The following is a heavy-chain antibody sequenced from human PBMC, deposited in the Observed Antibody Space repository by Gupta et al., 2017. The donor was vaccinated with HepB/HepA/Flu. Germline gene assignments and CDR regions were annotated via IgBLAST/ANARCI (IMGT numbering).Heavy chain of an antibody. CDR1: GYYFNSYD. CDR3: ARRSGGNSFDY. CDR2: MDPNSGNT. Sequence: QVQLVQSGAEVKKPGASVKVSCKASGYYFNSYDINWVRQATGQGLEWMGWMDPNSGNTGYAQKFQGRVTITRNTSIRTAYMEFSSLRIDDTAIYYCARRSGGNSFDYWGQGTLVTVSS. V-gene: IGHV1-8*03. D-gene: IGHD2-15*01. J-gene: IGHJ4*02.